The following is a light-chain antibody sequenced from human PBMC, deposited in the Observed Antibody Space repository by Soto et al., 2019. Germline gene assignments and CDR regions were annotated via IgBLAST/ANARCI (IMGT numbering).Light chain of an antibody. Sequence: DIVMTQSPDSLAVSLGERATINCKSSRSILSGSNNYLAWYQQKPRQPPRLLIYWASTRESGVPDRFSGSGSGTDFTLTISSLQAEDVAVYYCQQYYSSPGAFGPGTKVDIK. CDR2: WAS. CDR1: RSILSGSNNY. J-gene: IGKJ3*01. V-gene: IGKV4-1*01. CDR3: QQYYSSPGA.